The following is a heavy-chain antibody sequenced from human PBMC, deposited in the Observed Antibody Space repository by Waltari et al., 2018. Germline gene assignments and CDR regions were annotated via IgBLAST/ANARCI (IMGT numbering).Heavy chain of an antibody. CDR2: IWYDGSNK. J-gene: IGHJ4*02. D-gene: IGHD5-12*01. V-gene: IGHV3-33*01. CDR1: GFTFSRYG. CDR3: ARALIYGYNYDLDY. Sequence: QVQLVESGGGVVEPGRSLRLSCAASGFTFSRYGMHWVRQAPGKGLEWVAVIWYDGSNKYYADSVKGRFTISRDNSKNTLYLQMNSLRAEDTAVYYCARALIYGYNYDLDYWGQGTLVTVSS.